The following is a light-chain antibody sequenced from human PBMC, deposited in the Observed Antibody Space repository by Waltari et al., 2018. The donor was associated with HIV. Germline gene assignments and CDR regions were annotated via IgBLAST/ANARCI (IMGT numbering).Light chain of an antibody. Sequence: SYDLTQPPSVSVSPGQTARITCSGDTLSNQYSYWYQQKSGQAPFLGIFRDIGRPSGIPERYSGSRSGATVTLTISGVQAEDEADYYCQSADNSGTYVFATGTQVTVL. J-gene: IGLJ1*01. CDR2: RDI. V-gene: IGLV3-25*03. CDR3: QSADNSGTYV. CDR1: TLSNQY.